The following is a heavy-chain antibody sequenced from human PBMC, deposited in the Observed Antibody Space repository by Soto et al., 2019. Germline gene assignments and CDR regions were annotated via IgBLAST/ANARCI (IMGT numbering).Heavy chain of an antibody. CDR2: IDPSDSYT. Sequence: GESLKISCKGSGYSFTSYWISWVRQMPGKGLEWMGRIDPSDSYTNYSPSFQGHVTISADKSISTAYLQWSGLKASDTAMYYCARQVVATMPPHYYYYGMDVWGQGTTVTVSS. J-gene: IGHJ6*02. CDR1: GYSFTSYW. D-gene: IGHD5-12*01. V-gene: IGHV5-10-1*01. CDR3: ARQVVATMPPHYYYYGMDV.